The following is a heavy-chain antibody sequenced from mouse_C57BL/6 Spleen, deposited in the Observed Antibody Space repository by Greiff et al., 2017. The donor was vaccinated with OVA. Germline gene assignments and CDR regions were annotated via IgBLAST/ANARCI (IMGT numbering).Heavy chain of an antibody. J-gene: IGHJ2*01. CDR3: ARWDYYGSHYFDY. CDR2: INPGSGGT. CDR1: GYAFTNYL. Sequence: VQLQQSGAELVRPGTSVKVSCKASGYAFTNYLIEWVKQRPGQGLEWIGVINPGSGGTNYNEKFKGKATLTADKSSSTAYMQLSSLTSEDSAVYFCARWDYYGSHYFDYWGQGTTLTVSS. D-gene: IGHD1-1*01. V-gene: IGHV1-54*01.